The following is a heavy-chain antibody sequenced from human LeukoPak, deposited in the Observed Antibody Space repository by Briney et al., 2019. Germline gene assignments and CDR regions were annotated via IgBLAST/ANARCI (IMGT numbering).Heavy chain of an antibody. Sequence: PSETLSLTCTVSGGSISSSSYYWGWIRQPPGKGLEWIGSIFYSGSTYYKPSLKSRVTISVDTSNNQFSLKLSSVTAADTAVYYCAGIAVAVTRVDCWGQGTLVTVSS. D-gene: IGHD6-19*01. CDR3: AGIAVAVTRVDC. V-gene: IGHV4-39*01. CDR2: IFYSGST. CDR1: GGSISSSSYY. J-gene: IGHJ4*02.